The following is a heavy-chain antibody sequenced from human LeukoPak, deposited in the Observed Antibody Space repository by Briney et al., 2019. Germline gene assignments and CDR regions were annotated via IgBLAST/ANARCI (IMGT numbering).Heavy chain of an antibody. Sequence: GESLKISCAASGFTVSSNYMSWVRQAPGKGLEWVSVIYSGGSTYYADSVKGRFTISRDNSKNTLYLQMNSLRAEDTAVYYCARDSNFGAFDIWGQETMVTVSS. CDR3: ARDSNFGAFDI. V-gene: IGHV3-53*01. D-gene: IGHD3-10*01. CDR1: GFTVSSNY. CDR2: IYSGGST. J-gene: IGHJ3*02.